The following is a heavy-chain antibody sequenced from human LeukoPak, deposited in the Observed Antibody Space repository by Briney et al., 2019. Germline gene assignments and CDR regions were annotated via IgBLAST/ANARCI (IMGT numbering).Heavy chain of an antibody. D-gene: IGHD2-2*01. V-gene: IGHV3-66*01. CDR3: ARYCSSTSCYSHVLYYYYMDV. CDR2: IYSCGST. Sequence: GGSLRLSCAASGFTVSSNYMSWVRQAPGKGLEWVSVIYSCGSTYYADSVKGRFTISRDNSKNTLYLQMNSLRAGDTAVYYCARYCSSTSCYSHVLYYYYMDVWGKGTTVTVSS. J-gene: IGHJ6*03. CDR1: GFTVSSNY.